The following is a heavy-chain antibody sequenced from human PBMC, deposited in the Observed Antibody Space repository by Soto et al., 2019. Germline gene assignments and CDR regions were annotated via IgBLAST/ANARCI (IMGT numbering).Heavy chain of an antibody. Sequence: QLQLQESGPGLVKPSETLSLTCTVSSAPVSSSTYTWGWIRQPPGKGLEWIGSIYYSGSTYYNPSLNSRVTVSVDTSEIPFSRKVTSVTAAYTAVYYCARLHGYCIRSSCHGTYAMDVWGQGTTVTVSS. CDR1: SAPVSSSTYT. CDR2: IYYSGST. D-gene: IGHD2-2*01. V-gene: IGHV4-39*01. CDR3: ARLHGYCIRSSCHGTYAMDV. J-gene: IGHJ6*02.